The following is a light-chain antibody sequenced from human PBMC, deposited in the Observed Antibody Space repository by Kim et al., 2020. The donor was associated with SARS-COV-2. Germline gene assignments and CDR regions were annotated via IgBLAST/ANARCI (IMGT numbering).Light chain of an antibody. Sequence: SSELTQDPAVSVALGQTVSITCQGDSLRSSYATWYQQKPGQAPILVIYGKNNRPSGIPDRSSGSSSGNTASLTITGTQAGDEADYYCNSRDSNDNVVFGG. CDR3: NSRDSNDNVV. V-gene: IGLV3-19*01. CDR1: SLRSSY. J-gene: IGLJ2*01. CDR2: GKN.